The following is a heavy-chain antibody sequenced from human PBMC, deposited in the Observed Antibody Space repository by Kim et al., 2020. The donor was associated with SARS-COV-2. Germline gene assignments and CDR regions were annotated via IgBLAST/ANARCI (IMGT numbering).Heavy chain of an antibody. D-gene: IGHD6-13*01. V-gene: IGHV3-23*01. Sequence: GGSLRLSCAASGFTFSSYAMSWVRQAPGKGLEWVSAISGSGGSTYYADSVKGRFTISRDNSKNTLYLQMNSLRAEDTAVYYCAAANRLHSSSRWADVWGQGTTVTVSS. CDR3: AAANRLHSSSRWADV. J-gene: IGHJ6*02. CDR1: GFTFSSYA. CDR2: ISGSGGST.